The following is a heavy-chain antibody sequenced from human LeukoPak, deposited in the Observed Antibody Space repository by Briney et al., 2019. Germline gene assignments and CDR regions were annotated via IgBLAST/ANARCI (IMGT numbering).Heavy chain of an antibody. Sequence: PGGSLRLSCAASGFTFSSHSMNWVRQDPGKGLEWVSYISSSSSTIYYADSVKGRFTISRDNAKNSLYLQMNSLRAEDTAVYYWARGAYYYEDWGQGTLVTVSS. V-gene: IGHV3-48*01. D-gene: IGHD3-22*01. CDR2: ISSSSSTI. CDR1: GFTFSSHS. J-gene: IGHJ4*02. CDR3: ARGAYYYED.